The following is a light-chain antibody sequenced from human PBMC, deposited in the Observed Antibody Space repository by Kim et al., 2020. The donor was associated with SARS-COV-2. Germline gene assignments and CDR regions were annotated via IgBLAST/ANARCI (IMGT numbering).Light chain of an antibody. CDR2: GKS. V-gene: IGLV3-19*01. J-gene: IGLJ3*02. CDR3: QSRDIGGSHGV. CDR1: SLRNYY. Sequence: ALGQTVKITCQGDSLRNYYATWCQQKPGRAPILVIFGKSYRPSGIPGRFSGSISGNTASLTIAGAQAEDEADYHCQSRDIGGSHGVFGGGTSLTVL.